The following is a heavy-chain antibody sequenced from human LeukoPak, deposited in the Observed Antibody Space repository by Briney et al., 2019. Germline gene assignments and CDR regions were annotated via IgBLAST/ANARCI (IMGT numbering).Heavy chain of an antibody. D-gene: IGHD3-22*01. V-gene: IGHV3-11*01. CDR1: GFSFPTYW. J-gene: IGHJ4*02. CDR3: AGTSYYFDSSAYVFDY. Sequence: GGSLRLSCAASGFSFPTYWMSWVRQAPGKGLEWLSYISSSGTTIYYADSVKGRFTVSRDNAKNSLYLQMNSLRAEDTAVYYCAGTSYYFDSSAYVFDYWGQGTLVTVSS. CDR2: ISSSGTTI.